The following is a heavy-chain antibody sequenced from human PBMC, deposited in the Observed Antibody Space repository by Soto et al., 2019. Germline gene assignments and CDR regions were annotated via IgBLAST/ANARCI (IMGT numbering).Heavy chain of an antibody. CDR3: AKGGGYFASGSYYNNYYMDV. D-gene: IGHD3-10*01. CDR1: GFPFSSYA. V-gene: IGHV3-23*01. J-gene: IGHJ6*03. CDR2: ISGSGGST. Sequence: QLGGSLRLSCAASGFPFSSYAMNWVRQAPGKGLEWVSGISGSGGSTDYADSVKGRFTISRDNSRNTLYLKMNSLRAEDTAVYYCAKGGGYFASGSYYNNYYMDVWGKGTTVTVSS.